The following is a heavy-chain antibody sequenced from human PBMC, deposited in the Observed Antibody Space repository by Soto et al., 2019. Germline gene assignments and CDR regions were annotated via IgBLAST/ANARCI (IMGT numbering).Heavy chain of an antibody. CDR2: ISTHNGNT. J-gene: IGHJ3*01. V-gene: IGHV1-18*04. D-gene: IGHD3-10*01. Sequence: ASVQVSYKASVFTSSGISWVRQAPGPRLEWMGWISTHNGNTLYEQKFQGRVIMTRDTSTTTVYMELRSLSDDDAAMYDCAKDSGLPRFGTLIHALDLWGQGTMVTVPS. CDR1: VFTSSG. CDR3: AKDSGLPRFGTLIHALDL.